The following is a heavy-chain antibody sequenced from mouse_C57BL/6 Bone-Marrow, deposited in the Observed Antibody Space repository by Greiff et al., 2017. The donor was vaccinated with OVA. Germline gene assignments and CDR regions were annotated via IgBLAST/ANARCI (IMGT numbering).Heavy chain of an antibody. CDR2: ISSGSSTI. Sequence: VQLKESGGGLVKPGGSLKLSCSASGFTFSDYGMHWVRQAPEKGLEWVAYISSGSSTIYYADTVKGRFTISRDNAKNTLFLQMTSLRSEDTAMYYCARIYDGYYFDYWGQGTTLTVSS. D-gene: IGHD2-3*01. CDR3: ARIYDGYYFDY. CDR1: GFTFSDYG. V-gene: IGHV5-17*01. J-gene: IGHJ2*01.